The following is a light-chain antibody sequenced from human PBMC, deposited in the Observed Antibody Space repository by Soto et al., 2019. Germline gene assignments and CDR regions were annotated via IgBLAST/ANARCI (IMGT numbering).Light chain of an antibody. J-gene: IGLJ2*01. CDR1: SSDVGRYNY. V-gene: IGLV2-14*01. CDR3: TSYTSSTSAV. Sequence: QPVLTQPASVSGSPGQSITISCTGTSSDVGRYNYVSWFQQHPGKAPKLIIFEVSTRPSGVSNRFSGSKSGNTASLTISGLQIEDEADYYCTSYTSSTSAVFGGGTKVTVL. CDR2: EVS.